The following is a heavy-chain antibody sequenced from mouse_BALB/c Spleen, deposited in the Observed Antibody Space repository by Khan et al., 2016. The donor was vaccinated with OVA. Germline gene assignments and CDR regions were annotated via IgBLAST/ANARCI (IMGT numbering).Heavy chain of an antibody. V-gene: IGHV3-2*02. CDR2: ISYSGST. J-gene: IGHJ3*01. CDR3: ARLFVY. Sequence: EVQLQESGPGLVKPPQSLSLTCTVTGYSITSDYAWNWIRQFPGNKLEWMGSISYSGSTSYIPSLKSRISITRDTSKNQFFLQLNSVTTEDTATYYCARLFVYWGQGTLVTVSA. CDR1: GYSITSDYA.